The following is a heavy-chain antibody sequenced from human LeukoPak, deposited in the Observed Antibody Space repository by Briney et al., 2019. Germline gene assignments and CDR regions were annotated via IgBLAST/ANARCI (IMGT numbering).Heavy chain of an antibody. CDR2: INSDGSST. D-gene: IGHD2-2*01. CDR3: AREAIVVVPAATDGTQYYYYYYGMDV. V-gene: IGHV3-74*01. J-gene: IGHJ6*02. CDR1: GFTFSSYW. Sequence: PGGSLRLSCAASGFTFSSYWMHWVRQAPGKGLVWVSRINSDGSSTSYADSVKGRFTISRDNAKNTLYLQMNSLRAEDTAVYYCAREAIVVVPAATDGTQYYYYYYGMDVWGQGTTVTVSS.